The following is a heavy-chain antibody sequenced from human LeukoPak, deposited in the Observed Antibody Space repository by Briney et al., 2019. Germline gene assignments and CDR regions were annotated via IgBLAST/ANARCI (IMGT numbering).Heavy chain of an antibody. J-gene: IGHJ5*02. CDR1: GLSFSDYW. Sequence: GGSLRLSCVASGLSFSDYWVSWVRQTPGKGLEWLANINQYGTEKYYADSMKGRFTISRENAKNSLYLQMNSLRVEDSGVYYCARDPDSGDAYNWFDPWGQGTQVTVSS. CDR3: ARDPDSGDAYNWFDP. CDR2: INQYGTEK. D-gene: IGHD4-17*01. V-gene: IGHV3-7*01.